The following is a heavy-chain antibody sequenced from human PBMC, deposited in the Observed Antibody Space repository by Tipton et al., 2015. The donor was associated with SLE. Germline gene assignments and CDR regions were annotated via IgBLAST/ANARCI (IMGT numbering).Heavy chain of an antibody. CDR1: GGSFSGFY. D-gene: IGHD3-10*01. J-gene: IGHJ6*03. V-gene: IGHV4-34*01. CDR3: ARVNYGSGSYLDYYYYYYMDV. Sequence: TLSLTCAVYGGSFSGFYWSWIRQPPGKGLEWIGEINHSGTTKYNPSLESRVTISVDTSKNQFSLKLSSVTAADTAVYYCARVNYGSGSYLDYYYYYYMDVWGKGTTVTVSS. CDR2: INHSGTT.